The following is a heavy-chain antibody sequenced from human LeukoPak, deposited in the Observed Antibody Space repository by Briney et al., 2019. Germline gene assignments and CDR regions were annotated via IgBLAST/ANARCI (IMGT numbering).Heavy chain of an antibody. J-gene: IGHJ3*02. CDR1: GGSFSGYY. V-gene: IGHV4-34*01. Sequence: SETLSLTCAVYGGSFSGYYRSWIRQPPGKGLEWIGEINHSGSTNYNPSLKSRVTISVDTSKNQFSLKLSSVTAADTAVYYCARDIVVVPAASTEDAFDIWGQGTMVTVSS. D-gene: IGHD2-2*01. CDR3: ARDIVVVPAASTEDAFDI. CDR2: INHSGST.